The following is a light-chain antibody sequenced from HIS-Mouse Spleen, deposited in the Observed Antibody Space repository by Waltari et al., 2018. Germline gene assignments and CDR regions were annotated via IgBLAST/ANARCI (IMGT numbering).Light chain of an antibody. Sequence: DIQMTQSPSSLSASVGDRVTITCQASQDISNYLNWYQQKPGKAHKLPIYDASNLETGVPSRFSGSGSGTDFTFTISSLQPEDIATYYCQQYDNLLTFGGGTKVEIK. J-gene: IGKJ4*01. V-gene: IGKV1-33*01. CDR2: DAS. CDR3: QQYDNLLT. CDR1: QDISNY.